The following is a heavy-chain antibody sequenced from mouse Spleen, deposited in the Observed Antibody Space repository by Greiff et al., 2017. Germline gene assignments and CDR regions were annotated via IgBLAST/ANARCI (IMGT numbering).Heavy chain of an antibody. Sequence: VQLKQPGAELVRPGTSVKLSCKASGYTFTSYWMHWVKQRPGQGLEWIGVIDPSDSYTNYNQKFKGKATLTVDTSSSTAYMQLSSLTSEDSAVYYCARKEWGVAMDYWGQGTSVTVSS. J-gene: IGHJ4*01. CDR3: ARKEWGVAMDY. CDR2: IDPSDSYT. CDR1: GYTFTSYW. V-gene: IGHV1-59*01.